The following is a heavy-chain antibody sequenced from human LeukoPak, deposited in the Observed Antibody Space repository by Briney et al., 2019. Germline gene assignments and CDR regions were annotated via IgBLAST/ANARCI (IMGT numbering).Heavy chain of an antibody. V-gene: IGHV4-59*01. Sequence: ASETLSLTCTVSGDSIRSYYWSWIRQPPGKGLEWIGYIYYSGSTNYNPSLKSRVTISLDTSKNQFSLKLNSVTAADTAVYYCATNYAVAGPYYFDYWGQGTLITASS. CDR1: GDSIRSYY. D-gene: IGHD6-19*01. CDR3: ATNYAVAGPYYFDY. J-gene: IGHJ4*02. CDR2: IYYSGST.